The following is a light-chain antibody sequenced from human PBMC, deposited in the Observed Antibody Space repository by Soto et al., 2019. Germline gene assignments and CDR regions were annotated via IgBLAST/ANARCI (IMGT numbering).Light chain of an antibody. CDR1: SSDVGGYDF. CDR3: CSYAGTPYV. V-gene: IGLV2-11*01. J-gene: IGLJ1*01. CDR2: DVT. Sequence: QSALTQPRSVSGSPGQSVTISCTGTSSDVGGYDFVSWYQQHPGKAPKLMIYDVTKRPSGVPVRFSGSKSGNTASLTISWLQAEDEADYYCCSYAGTPYVFGAGTKVTV.